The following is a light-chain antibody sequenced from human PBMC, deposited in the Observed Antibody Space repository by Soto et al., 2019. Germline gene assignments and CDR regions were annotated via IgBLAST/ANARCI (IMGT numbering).Light chain of an antibody. CDR3: QQGNSFPLT. V-gene: IGKV1-12*01. CDR1: QGISGW. Sequence: DIQMTQSPSSVSASVGDRLTITCRASQGISGWLAWYQQKPGKAPNLLIYDASTLRNGVPSRFSSSGSGTYFTLTISNLQPEDFATYYCQQGNSFPLTFGGGTKVEIK. CDR2: DAS. J-gene: IGKJ4*01.